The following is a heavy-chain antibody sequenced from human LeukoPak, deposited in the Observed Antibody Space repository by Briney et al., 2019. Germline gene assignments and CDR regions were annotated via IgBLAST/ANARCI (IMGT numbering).Heavy chain of an antibody. CDR1: GGSISSYY. D-gene: IGHD2-2*01. V-gene: IGHV4-59*01. Sequence: PSETLSLTCTVSGGSISSYYWSWIRQPPGKGLEWIGYIYYSGSTNYNPSLKSRVTISVDTSKNQFSLKLSSVTAADTAVYYCARCSTNYYYYMDVWGKGTTVTVSS. CDR2: IYYSGST. CDR3: ARCSTNYYYYMDV. J-gene: IGHJ6*03.